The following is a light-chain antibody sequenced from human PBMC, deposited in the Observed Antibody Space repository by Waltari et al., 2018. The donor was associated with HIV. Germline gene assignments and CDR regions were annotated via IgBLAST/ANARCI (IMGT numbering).Light chain of an antibody. CDR3: SSYTSSSTVV. Sequence: QSALTQPASVSGSPGQSITISCTGTSSDVGGYNYVPWYQQHPGKAPKLMIYEVSNRPSGVSNRFSGSKSGNTASLTISGLQAEDEGDYYCSSYTSSSTVVFGGGTKLTVL. CDR2: EVS. J-gene: IGLJ2*01. CDR1: SSDVGGYNY. V-gene: IGLV2-14*01.